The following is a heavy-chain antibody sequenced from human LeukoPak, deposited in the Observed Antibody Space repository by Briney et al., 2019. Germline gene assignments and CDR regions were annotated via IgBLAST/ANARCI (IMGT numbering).Heavy chain of an antibody. Sequence: KASETLSLTCTVSGGSISSSSYYWGWIRQPPGKGLEWIGSIYYSGSTYYNPSLKSRVTISVDTSKNQFSLKLSSVTAADTAVYYCARTTIFGNWFDPWGQGTLVTVSS. CDR1: GGSISSSSYY. D-gene: IGHD3-3*01. CDR2: IYYSGST. J-gene: IGHJ5*02. V-gene: IGHV4-39*07. CDR3: ARTTIFGNWFDP.